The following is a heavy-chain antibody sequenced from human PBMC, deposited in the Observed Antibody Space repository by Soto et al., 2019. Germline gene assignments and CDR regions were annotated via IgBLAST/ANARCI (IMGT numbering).Heavy chain of an antibody. D-gene: IGHD2-2*01. V-gene: IGHV3-53*04. CDR3: AREFAVPAATAGVGYSYYGMDV. CDR1: GFTVSSNY. CDR2: IYSGGST. Sequence: EVQLVESGGGLVQPGGSLRLSCAASGFTVSSNYMSWVRQAPGKGLEWVSVIYSGGSTYYADSVKCRFTISRHNSKNMLYLQMTSLRAQDTAVYYCAREFAVPAATAGVGYSYYGMDVWGQGTTVTVSS. J-gene: IGHJ6*02.